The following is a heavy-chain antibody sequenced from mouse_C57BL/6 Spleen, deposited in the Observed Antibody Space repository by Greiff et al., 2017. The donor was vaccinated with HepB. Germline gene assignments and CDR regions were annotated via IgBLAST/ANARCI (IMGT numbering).Heavy chain of an antibody. J-gene: IGHJ4*01. V-gene: IGHV1-55*01. CDR2: IYPGSGST. CDR1: GYTFTSYW. D-gene: IGHD1-1*01. Sequence: QVQLQQPGAELVKPGASVKMSCKASGYTFTSYWITWVKQRPGQGLEWIGDIYPGSGSTNYNEKFKSKATLTVDTSSSTAYMQLSSLTSEDSAVYYCARSSRAGSSLYYAMDYWGQGTSVTVSS. CDR3: ARSSRAGSSLYYAMDY.